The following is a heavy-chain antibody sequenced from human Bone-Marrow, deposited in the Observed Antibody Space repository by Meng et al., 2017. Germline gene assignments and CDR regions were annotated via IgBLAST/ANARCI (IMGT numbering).Heavy chain of an antibody. J-gene: IGHJ3*02. D-gene: IGHD3-22*01. V-gene: IGHV3-33*01. Sequence: GGSLRLSCAASGFTFSSYGMHWVRQAPGKGLEWVAVVWYDVSNKYYADSVRGRFNISRDKSKNTMYLQMNSLKAEDTSMYYCARDLVPSYYYVSSGYILNAAFDIWGQGTMVTVSS. CDR3: ARDLVPSYYYVSSGYILNAAFDI. CDR1: GFTFSSYG. CDR2: VWYDVSNK.